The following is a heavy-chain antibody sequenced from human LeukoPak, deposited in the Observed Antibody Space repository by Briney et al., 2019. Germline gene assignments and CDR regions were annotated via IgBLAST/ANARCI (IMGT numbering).Heavy chain of an antibody. J-gene: IGHJ4*02. CDR1: GGSISSSSYY. V-gene: IGHV4-39*07. CDR2: IYYSGNT. Sequence: NPSETLSLTCTVSGGSISSSSYYWGWIRQPPGKGLEWIGSIYYSGNTYYNPSLKSRVTISVDTSKNQFSLKLSSVTAADTAVYYCARDTCGTSGCLDYWGQGTLVTVSS. D-gene: IGHD6-19*01. CDR3: ARDTCGTSGCLDY.